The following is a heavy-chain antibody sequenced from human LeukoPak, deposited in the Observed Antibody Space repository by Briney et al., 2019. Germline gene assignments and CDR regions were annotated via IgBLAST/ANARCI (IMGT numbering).Heavy chain of an antibody. D-gene: IGHD2-21*01. CDR3: ARGRDTGYFDY. V-gene: IGHV3-21*01. J-gene: IGHJ4*02. CDR2: ISSSSSYI. Sequence: WETLTLSRAASGFTFSSYCMNWIRQAPGKGLEWVSSISSSSSYIYYADSVNGRFTISRDNAKNSLYLQMNSLRAEDTAVYYCARGRDTGYFDYWGQGTLVTVSS. CDR1: GFTFSSYC.